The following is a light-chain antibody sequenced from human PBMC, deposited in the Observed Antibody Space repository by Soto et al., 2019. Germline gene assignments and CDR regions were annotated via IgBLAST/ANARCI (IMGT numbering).Light chain of an antibody. CDR1: QSVSSNY. CDR2: GAS. J-gene: IGKJ2*01. CDR3: QHYGRSAYT. Sequence: EIVLTQSPGTLSLSPGERATLSCRASQSVSSNYLAWYQQKPGQAPRLLIYGASSRTTGIPDRFSGSGSGTALTLTISRLEPEDVAVYYCQHYGRSAYTFGQGTTLEIK. V-gene: IGKV3-20*01.